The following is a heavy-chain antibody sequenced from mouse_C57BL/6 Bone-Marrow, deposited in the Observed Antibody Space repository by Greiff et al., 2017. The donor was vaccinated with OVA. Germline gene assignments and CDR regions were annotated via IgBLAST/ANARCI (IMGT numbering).Heavy chain of an antibody. V-gene: IGHV1-80*01. CDR2: IYPGDGDT. J-gene: IGHJ4*01. CDR1: GYAFSSYW. CDR3: ARRHYGNRMDY. D-gene: IGHD1-1*01. Sequence: QVQLQQSGAELVKPGASVKISCKASGYAFSSYWMNWVKQRPGKGLEWIGQIYPGDGDTNYNGKFKGKATLTADKSSSTAYMQLSSLTSEDSAVYFCARRHYGNRMDYWGQGTSVTVSS.